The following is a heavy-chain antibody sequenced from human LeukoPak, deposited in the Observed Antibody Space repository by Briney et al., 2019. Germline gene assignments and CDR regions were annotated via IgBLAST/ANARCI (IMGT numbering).Heavy chain of an antibody. J-gene: IGHJ6*03. D-gene: IGHD2-15*01. CDR3: ARGPVVAATRYYYYMDV. CDR1: GFTFSSYW. Sequence: GGSLRLSCAASGFTFSSYWMSWVRQAPGKGLEWVANIKQDGNEKYYVDSVKGRFTISRDNAKNSLYLQMNSLRAEDTAVYYCARGPVVAATRYYYYMDVWGKGTTVTVSS. CDR2: IKQDGNEK. V-gene: IGHV3-7*01.